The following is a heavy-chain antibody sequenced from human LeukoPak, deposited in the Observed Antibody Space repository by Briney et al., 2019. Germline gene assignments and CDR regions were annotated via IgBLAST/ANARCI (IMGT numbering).Heavy chain of an antibody. CDR3: AREGASRGYSGYDPLPPFDY. D-gene: IGHD5-12*01. V-gene: IGHV1-69*04. Sequence: ASVKVSRKASGGTFSSYAISWVRQAPGQGLEWMGRIIPILGIANYAQKFQGRVTITADKSTSTAYMELSSLRSEDTTVYYCAREGASRGYSGYDPLPPFDYWGQGTLVTVSS. CDR1: GGTFSSYA. J-gene: IGHJ4*02. CDR2: IIPILGIA.